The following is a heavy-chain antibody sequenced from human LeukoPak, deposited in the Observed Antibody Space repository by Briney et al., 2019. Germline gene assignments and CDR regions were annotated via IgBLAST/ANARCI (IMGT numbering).Heavy chain of an antibody. CDR3: ARGSRLGVVERDAIDI. D-gene: IGHD3-3*01. CDR1: GFTFSRYS. J-gene: IGHJ3*02. V-gene: IGHV3-21*01. Sequence: KPGGSLRLSCAASGFTFSRYSMNWVRQAPGKGLEWVSSISISSNYIYYPDSLKGRFTISRDNAKNSLYLQMNSLRAEDTAVYYCARGSRLGVVERDAIDIWGQGTMVTVSS. CDR2: ISISSNYI.